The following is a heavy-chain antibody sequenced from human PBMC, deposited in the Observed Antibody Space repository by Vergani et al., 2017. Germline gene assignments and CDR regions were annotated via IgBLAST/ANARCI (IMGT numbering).Heavy chain of an antibody. V-gene: IGHV3-23*01. CDR1: GFTFSSHA. CDR3: GRESDNYN. Sequence: EVQLLQSEGAVVQPGGSLRLSCVASGFTFSSHAMSWVRQGHGQGLEWVSSINNTDDITNYADSVKGRFTITRDNSKNTLYLKMNSLRVEDTAVYYCGRESDNYNWGQGTLVTVSS. J-gene: IGHJ4*02. CDR2: INNTDDIT. D-gene: IGHD5-24*01.